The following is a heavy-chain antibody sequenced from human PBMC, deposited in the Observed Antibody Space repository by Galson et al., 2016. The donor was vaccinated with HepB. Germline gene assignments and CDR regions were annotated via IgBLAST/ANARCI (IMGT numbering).Heavy chain of an antibody. CDR3: VRLPKYLMGIGGY. CDR2: IRPGFSTT. V-gene: IGHV5-51*01. CDR1: GYTLTNYW. D-gene: IGHD1-26*01. Sequence: QSGAEVKKAGESLKISCQASGYTLTNYWIGWVRQLPGKGLEWMGLIRPGFSTTYHSPSFQGQITIPADKSINTAYLQWSSLKASDTAIYYCVRLPKYLMGIGGYWGQGTLVTVSS. J-gene: IGHJ4*02.